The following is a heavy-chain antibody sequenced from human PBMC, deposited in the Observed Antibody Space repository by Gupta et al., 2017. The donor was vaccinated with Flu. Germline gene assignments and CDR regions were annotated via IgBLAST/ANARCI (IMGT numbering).Heavy chain of an antibody. Sequence: TFSNYGMNWVRQVPGKGLEGVSYISGSGSTVYYADSVKGRFTISRDNAKNSLYLQMNSLRAEDTAVYDCTSYYYDSSDTHFWGQGTLGTVSS. D-gene: IGHD3-22*01. V-gene: IGHV3-48*01. CDR3: TSYYYDSSDTHF. CDR1: TFSNYG. J-gene: IGHJ4*02. CDR2: ISGSGSTV.